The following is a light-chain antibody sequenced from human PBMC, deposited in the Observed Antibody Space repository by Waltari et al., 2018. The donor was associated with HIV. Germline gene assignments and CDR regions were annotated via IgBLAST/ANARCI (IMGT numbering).Light chain of an antibody. V-gene: IGLV2-8*01. CDR1: SSDLGVYHS. Sequence: QSALTQPPSASGPPGQSVTIPCTGASSDLGVYHSVSWYQQRPGKAPKVIISEVSKRSSGVPNRFSGSTSGNTASLTVSGLQADDEAEYFCSFYGGSNILVFGGGTKLTVL. CDR3: SFYGGSNILV. J-gene: IGLJ2*01. CDR2: EVS.